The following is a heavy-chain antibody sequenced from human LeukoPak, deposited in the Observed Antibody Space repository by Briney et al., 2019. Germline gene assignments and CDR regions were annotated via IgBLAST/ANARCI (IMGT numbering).Heavy chain of an antibody. CDR1: GGTFSSYA. CDR2: IIPIFGTA. Sequence: SVKVSCKASGGTFSSYAISWVRQAPGQGLEWMGGIIPIFGTANYAQKFQGRVTITADESTSTAYMELSSLRSEDTAVYYCARAGYYDSSAHARYYFDYWGQGTLVTVSS. CDR3: ARAGYYDSSAHARYYFDY. D-gene: IGHD3-22*01. J-gene: IGHJ4*02. V-gene: IGHV1-69*13.